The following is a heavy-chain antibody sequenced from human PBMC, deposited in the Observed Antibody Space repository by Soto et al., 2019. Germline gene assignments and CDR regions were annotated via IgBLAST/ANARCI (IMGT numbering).Heavy chain of an antibody. D-gene: IGHD1-7*01. J-gene: IGHJ3*02. CDR2: ITGSGGIT. V-gene: IGHV3-23*01. Sequence: GGSLRLSCAASGFMLSTYSMSWVRQAPGKGLEWVSHITGSGGITYYADSVKGRFTISRDTSSNTLYLQMNSLRAEDTALYYCAKCLQIHWNYDPYHIWGQGTMVTVSS. CDR3: AKCLQIHWNYDPYHI. CDR1: GFMLSTYS.